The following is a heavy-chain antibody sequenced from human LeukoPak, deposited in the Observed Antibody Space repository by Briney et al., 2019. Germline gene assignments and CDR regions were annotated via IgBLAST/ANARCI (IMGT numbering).Heavy chain of an antibody. CDR2: INYSGST. Sequence: SETLSLTCAVYGGSFSGYYWSWIRQPPGKGLEWIGEINYSGSTNYNPSLKSRVTISVDTSKNQFSLKLSSVTAADTAVYYCARLSMVRARGRPLYYYGMDVWGKGTTVTVSS. D-gene: IGHD3-10*01. CDR3: ARLSMVRARGRPLYYYGMDV. V-gene: IGHV4-34*01. CDR1: GGSFSGYY. J-gene: IGHJ6*04.